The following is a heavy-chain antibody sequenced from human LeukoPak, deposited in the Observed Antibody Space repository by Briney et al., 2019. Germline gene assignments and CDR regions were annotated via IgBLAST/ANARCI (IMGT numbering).Heavy chain of an antibody. CDR2: IKSNSNGGTT. Sequence: GGSLRLSCAASGFTFGTYWMSWVRQAPGKGLEWVGRIKSNSNGGTTDYAAPVKGRFIISRDDSKNTLYLQMNSLKTEDTAVYFCTTVTHFNLGAQGTLVTVSS. J-gene: IGHJ4*02. D-gene: IGHD2/OR15-2a*01. CDR1: GFTFGTYW. CDR3: TTVTHFNL. V-gene: IGHV3-15*01.